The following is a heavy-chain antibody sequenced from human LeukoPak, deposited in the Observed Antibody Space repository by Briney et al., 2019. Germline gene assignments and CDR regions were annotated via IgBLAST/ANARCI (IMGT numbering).Heavy chain of an antibody. CDR2: IYPGDSDT. J-gene: IGHJ3*02. CDR1: ENSFTTSW. D-gene: IGHD1-14*01. CDR3: ANTRFKNLFDAFDI. V-gene: IGHV5-51*01. Sequence: GESLKISCKASENSFTTSWIGWVRQMPGRGLEWMGIIYPGDSDTRYSPSFQGQVTISADKSISTAYLQWSSLKASDTAMYYCANTRFKNLFDAFDIWGQGTMVTVSS.